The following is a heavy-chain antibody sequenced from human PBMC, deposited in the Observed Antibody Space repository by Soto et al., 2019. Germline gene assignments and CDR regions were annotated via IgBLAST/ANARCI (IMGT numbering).Heavy chain of an antibody. CDR1: GFIFSDYE. J-gene: IGHJ5*02. CDR2: ISISGTII. V-gene: IGHV3-48*03. CDR3: AREGGFDWFYP. Sequence: GGSLRLSCEGSGFIFSDYEMNWVRQVPGKGLEWISYISISGTIIHYADSVKGRFTISRDNAKNSVYLQMNSLRVEDRAIYYCAREGGFDWFYPWGQGTLVTVSS.